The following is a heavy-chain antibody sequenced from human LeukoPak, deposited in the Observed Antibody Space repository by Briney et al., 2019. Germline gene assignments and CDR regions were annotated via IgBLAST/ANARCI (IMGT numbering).Heavy chain of an antibody. CDR1: GVSISSSNSY. CDR2: IYYSGNT. J-gene: IGHJ4*02. Sequence: MASETLSLTCTVSGVSISSSNSYWGWIRQPPGKGLEWIGSIYYSGNTYYNASLKSRVTISVDTSKNQFSLKLSSVTAADTAVYYCARVAVHVWGNREIDYWGQGTLVTVSS. D-gene: IGHD3-16*01. V-gene: IGHV4-39*07. CDR3: ARVAVHVWGNREIDY.